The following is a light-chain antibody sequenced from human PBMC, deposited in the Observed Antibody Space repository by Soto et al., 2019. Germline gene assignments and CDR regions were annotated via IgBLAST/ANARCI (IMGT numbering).Light chain of an antibody. V-gene: IGLV2-14*01. CDR3: SSYTSSSTILYV. Sequence: QSALTQPASVSGSPGQSITISCTGTSSDVSGYNYVSWYQQHPGKAPKLMIYDVSNRPSGVSNRFSGSKSGNTASLTISGLQAEDEADYYCSSYTSSSTILYVFGTGTMLTVL. J-gene: IGLJ1*01. CDR1: SSDVSGYNY. CDR2: DVS.